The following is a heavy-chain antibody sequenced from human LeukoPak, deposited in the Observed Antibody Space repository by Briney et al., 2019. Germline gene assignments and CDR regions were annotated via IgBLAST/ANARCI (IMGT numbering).Heavy chain of an antibody. D-gene: IGHD3-10*01. Sequence: GASVKVSCKASGYTFTGYYMHWVRQAPGQGLEWMGWINPNSGGTNYAQKFQGWVTMTRDTSISTAYMELSRLRSDDTAVYYCARVAHLGPYYYGSGTGMDVWGQGTTVTVSS. CDR1: GYTFTGYY. CDR2: INPNSGGT. J-gene: IGHJ6*02. V-gene: IGHV1-2*04. CDR3: ARVAHLGPYYYGSGTGMDV.